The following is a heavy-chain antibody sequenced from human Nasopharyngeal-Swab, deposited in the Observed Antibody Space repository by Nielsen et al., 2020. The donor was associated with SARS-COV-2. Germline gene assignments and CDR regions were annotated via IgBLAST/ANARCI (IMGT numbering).Heavy chain of an antibody. CDR1: GYTFTTYA. CDR3: ASSSLPYLLCGRDCYSDY. D-gene: IGHD2-21*02. J-gene: IGHJ4*02. Sequence: ASVKVSCKASGYTFTTYAMHWVRQAPGQRLEWMGWISAGNGNTKYSQKFQGRVTISRDTSASTAYMELSSLRSEDTAVYYCASSSLPYLLCGRDCYSDYWGQGTLVTVSS. V-gene: IGHV1-3*01. CDR2: ISAGNGNT.